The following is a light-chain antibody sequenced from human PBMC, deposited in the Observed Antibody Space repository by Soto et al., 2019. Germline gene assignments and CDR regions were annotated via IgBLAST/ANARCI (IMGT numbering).Light chain of an antibody. V-gene: IGKV3-11*01. CDR1: QSVSSY. CDR3: QHRSKWPYT. CDR2: DAS. J-gene: IGKJ2*01. Sequence: EIVLTQSPATLSLSPGERATLSCRASQSVSSYLAWYQQKPGQAPRLLIYDASNRATGIPARFSGSGSRTDFTLTISRLEPEDFAVYYCQHRSKWPYTFGQGTKLEI.